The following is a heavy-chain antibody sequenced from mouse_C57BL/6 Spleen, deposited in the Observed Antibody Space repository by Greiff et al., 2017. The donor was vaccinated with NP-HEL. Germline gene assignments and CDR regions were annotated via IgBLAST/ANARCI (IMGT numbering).Heavy chain of an antibody. CDR1: GYTFTGYW. CDR2: ILPGSGST. CDR3: ARDPDYYGSSYWYFDV. J-gene: IGHJ1*03. V-gene: IGHV1-9*01. Sequence: VKLMESGAELMKPGASVKLSCKATGYTFTGYWIEWVKQRPGHGLEWIGEILPGSGSTNYNEKFKGKATFTADTSSNTAYMQLSSLTTEDSAIYYFARDPDYYGSSYWYFDVWGTGTTVTVSS. D-gene: IGHD1-1*01.